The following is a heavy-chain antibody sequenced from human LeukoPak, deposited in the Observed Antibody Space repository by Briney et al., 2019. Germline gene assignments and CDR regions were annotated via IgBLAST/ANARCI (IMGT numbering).Heavy chain of an antibody. CDR1: GFTFSDYY. D-gene: IGHD2-15*01. CDR2: ISSSSSYT. J-gene: IGHJ3*02. CDR3: ARPSSKHYCSGGRCDDAFDI. V-gene: IGHV3-11*06. Sequence: GGSLRLSCAASGFTFSDYYMSWIRQAPGKGLEWVSYISSSSSYTNYADSVKGRFTISRDNAKNSLYLQMNSLRAEDTAVYYCARPSSKHYCSGGRCDDAFDIWGQGTMVTVSS.